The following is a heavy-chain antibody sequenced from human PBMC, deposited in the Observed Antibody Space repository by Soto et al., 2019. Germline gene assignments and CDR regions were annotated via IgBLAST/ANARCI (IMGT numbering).Heavy chain of an antibody. V-gene: IGHV3-33*01. CDR3: ARGFRPNSYYGGSGDDAFDI. CDR1: GFTFSSYG. J-gene: IGHJ3*02. D-gene: IGHD3-22*01. CDR2: IGYDGSNK. Sequence: QVQLVESGGGVVQPGRSLRLSCAASGFTFSSYGMHWVRQAPGKGLEWVAVIGYDGSNKYYADSVKGRFTISRDKCKNALYLQQNRLIAGAKALYYCARGFRPNSYYGGSGDDAFDIWGRGTMVTVSS.